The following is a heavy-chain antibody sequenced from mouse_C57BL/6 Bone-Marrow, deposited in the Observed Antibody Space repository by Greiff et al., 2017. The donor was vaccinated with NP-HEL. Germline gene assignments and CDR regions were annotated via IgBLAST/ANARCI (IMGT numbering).Heavy chain of an antibody. V-gene: IGHV5-15*04. D-gene: IGHD2-3*01. J-gene: IGHJ4*01. CDR3: ARRGWLLRRDAMDY. CDR1: GFTFSDYG. CDR2: ISNLAYSI. Sequence: EVKVEESGGGLVQPGGSLKLSCAASGFTFSDYGMAWVRQAPRKGPEWVAFISNLAYSIYYADTVTGRFTISRENAKNTLYLEMSSLRSEDTAMYYCARRGWLLRRDAMDYWGQGTSVTVSS.